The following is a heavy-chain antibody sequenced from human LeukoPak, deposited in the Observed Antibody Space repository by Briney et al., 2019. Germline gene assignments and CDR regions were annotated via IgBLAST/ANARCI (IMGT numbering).Heavy chain of an antibody. CDR3: ARASGHYDSSGYSDN. CDR2: INPITGGT. Sequence: ASVKVSCKASGYTFSDYNTHWVRQAPGQGLGWMGWINPITGGTEYARKFQGRVTMTRDTSINTAYMEISSVRSDDTAVYYCARASGHYDSSGYSDNWGQGTLVTASS. CDR1: GYTFSDYN. D-gene: IGHD3-22*01. J-gene: IGHJ4*02. V-gene: IGHV1-2*02.